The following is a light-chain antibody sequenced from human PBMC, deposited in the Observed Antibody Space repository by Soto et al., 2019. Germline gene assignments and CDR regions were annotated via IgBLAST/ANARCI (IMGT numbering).Light chain of an antibody. V-gene: IGKV1-39*01. J-gene: IGKJ2*01. CDR2: AAS. Sequence: DIQMTQSPSSLSASVGDRVSITCRASQTINIYLNWYKQETGKAPKLLIYAASRLQSWVPARFSGSGAGTDFTLTISSLEAEDFAVYYCQQRRDWPLYTFGQGTKLEIK. CDR3: QQRRDWPLYT. CDR1: QTINIY.